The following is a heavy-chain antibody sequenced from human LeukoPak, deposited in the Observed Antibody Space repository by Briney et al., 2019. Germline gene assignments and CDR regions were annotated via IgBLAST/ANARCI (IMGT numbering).Heavy chain of an antibody. CDR2: IYPGDSDT. Sequence: GASLQISCQGSGYIFTSYWIGWGRQLPGKGLEWMGIIYPGDSDTRYSPSFQGQVTISADKSISTAYLQWSSLKASDTAMYYCARQEDYYDSSWYNWFDPWGQGTLVTVSS. CDR1: GYIFTSYW. J-gene: IGHJ5*02. D-gene: IGHD3-22*01. CDR3: ARQEDYYDSSWYNWFDP. V-gene: IGHV5-51*01.